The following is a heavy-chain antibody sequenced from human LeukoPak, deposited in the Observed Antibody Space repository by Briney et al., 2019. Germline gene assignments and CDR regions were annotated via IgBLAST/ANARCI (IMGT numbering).Heavy chain of an antibody. CDR3: AKDRVRTVGYFDY. CDR1: GFTFDDYA. CDR2: ISGSGGST. V-gene: IGHV3-23*01. D-gene: IGHD1-26*01. J-gene: IGHJ4*02. Sequence: GGSLRLSCAASGFTFDDYAMHWVRQAPGKGLEWVSGISGSGGSTYYADSVKGRFTISRDNSKNTLYLQMNSLRAEDTAVYYCAKDRVRTVGYFDYWGQGTLVTVSS.